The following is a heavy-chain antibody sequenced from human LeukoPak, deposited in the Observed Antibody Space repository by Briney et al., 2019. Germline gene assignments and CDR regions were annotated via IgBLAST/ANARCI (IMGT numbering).Heavy chain of an antibody. V-gene: IGHV3-23*01. CDR3: ANYEGSYNSAKFDP. D-gene: IGHD6-25*01. CDR2: ISGNGDT. CDR1: GFTFSSYA. Sequence: GGSLRLSCATSGFTFSSYAMGWVRQAPGKGLEWVSAISGNGDTYYADSVKGRFTISRDNSKNTLYLQMNSLRAEDTAVYYCANYEGSYNSAKFDPWGQGTLVTVSS. J-gene: IGHJ5*02.